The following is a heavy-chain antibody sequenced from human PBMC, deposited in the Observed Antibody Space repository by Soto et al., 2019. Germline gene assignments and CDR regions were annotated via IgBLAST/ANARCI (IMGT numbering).Heavy chain of an antibody. D-gene: IGHD2-21*02. V-gene: IGHV3-48*03. CDR3: AWVGVVAYCVGGCPDS. CDR2: ISSSGGTK. Sequence: DVQVMESGGGLVQPGGSLRLSCVASGFSFSSDEMNWVRQAPGKGPEWVAYISSSGGTKYYADSVRGRFTISRDNAKNSLYQQMNSLRAEDSTVYFCAWVGVVAYCVGGCPDSWGQGTPVTVSS. CDR1: GFSFSSDE. J-gene: IGHJ5*02.